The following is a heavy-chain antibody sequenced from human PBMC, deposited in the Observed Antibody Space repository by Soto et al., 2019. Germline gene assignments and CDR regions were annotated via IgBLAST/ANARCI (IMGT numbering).Heavy chain of an antibody. J-gene: IGHJ6*01. Sequence: QVQLVQSGAEVKKPGSSVTVSCKASGGTFGNSAISWVRQAPGQGLEWMGGIIPIFPTPDYAQKFQGRVTITADESTTTAYMALTSVQSADTAFYCCARGKDRQQLGGHFSDGIDVWGQGTTATGPS. CDR2: IIPIFPTP. V-gene: IGHV1-69*12. CDR1: GGTFGNSA. D-gene: IGHD2-15*01. CDR3: ARGKDRQQLGGHFSDGIDV.